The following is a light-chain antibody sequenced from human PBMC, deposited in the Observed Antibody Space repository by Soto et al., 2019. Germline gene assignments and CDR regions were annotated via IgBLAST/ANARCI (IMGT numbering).Light chain of an antibody. CDR1: QSISSY. Sequence: DIQTTQSPSSLSASVGDRDTISCRASQSISSYLNWYQQKPGKAPKLLIYAASSLQSGVPSRFSGSGSGTDYTLTISSLEPEDSAVYYCHQRQSWPRTFGQGTKVDIK. J-gene: IGKJ1*01. V-gene: IGKV1-39*01. CDR3: HQRQSWPRT. CDR2: AAS.